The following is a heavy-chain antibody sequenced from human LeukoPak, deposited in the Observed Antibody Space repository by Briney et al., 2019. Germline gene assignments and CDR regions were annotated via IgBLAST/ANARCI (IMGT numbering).Heavy chain of an antibody. J-gene: IGHJ4*02. CDR2: IYYSGST. CDR1: GYSISSGYY. Sequence: SETLSLTCTVSGYSISSGYYWGWIRQPPGKGLEWIGSIYYSGSTYYNPSLKSRVTISVDTSKNQFSLKLSSVTAADTAVYYCARRIAVAHYYFDYWGQGTLVTVSS. V-gene: IGHV4-38-2*02. D-gene: IGHD6-19*01. CDR3: ARRIAVAHYYFDY.